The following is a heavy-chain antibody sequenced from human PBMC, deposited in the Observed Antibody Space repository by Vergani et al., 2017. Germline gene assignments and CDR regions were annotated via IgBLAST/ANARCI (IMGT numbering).Heavy chain of an antibody. D-gene: IGHD2-21*01. V-gene: IGHV3-21*02. CDR1: GFSFSSSS. CDR3: ARGLWDCTHITCSPLPY. Sequence: EVKLVESGGGLVKPGGSLRLSCAASGFSFSSSSMNWVRQAPGQGLEWDASSSGSSSYVFYRDSVEVRFTITRDNAKNSVYLEMNSLRAEDTAMYFCARGLWDCTHITCSPLPYWGQGTQVTVSS. CDR2: SSGSSSYV. J-gene: IGHJ4*02.